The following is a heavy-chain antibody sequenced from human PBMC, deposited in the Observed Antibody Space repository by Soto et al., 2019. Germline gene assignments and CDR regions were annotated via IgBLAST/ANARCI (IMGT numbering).Heavy chain of an antibody. J-gene: IGHJ4*02. D-gene: IGHD2-15*01. Sequence: PSETLSLTCTVSGGSTSSTNYCWGWIRQPPGKGLEWLGTFHAGWSTDKNPSLESRVTISLDTSKNRLSLKLSSVTAADTAVYYCARLGVVPGSYRLYPGLLDFWGQGTLVTVSS. CDR2: FHAGWST. V-gene: IGHV4-39*01. CDR3: ARLGVVPGSYRLYPGLLDF. CDR1: GGSTSSTNYC.